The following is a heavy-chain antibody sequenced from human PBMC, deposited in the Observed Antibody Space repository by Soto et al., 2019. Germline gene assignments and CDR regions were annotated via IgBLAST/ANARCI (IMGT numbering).Heavy chain of an antibody. CDR1: GDSYSFYT. V-gene: IGHV1-69*02. CDR2: VNPIVSMS. Sequence: SVKVSCKASGDSYSFYTGNWGRQTPGLGLEWMGRVNPIVSMSNYAQKFQGRVTITADKSTNTAYMQLSSLRSEDTAIYYCAASYGSGYRAFDYWGQGALVTVSS. D-gene: IGHD3-10*01. CDR3: AASYGSGYRAFDY. J-gene: IGHJ4*02.